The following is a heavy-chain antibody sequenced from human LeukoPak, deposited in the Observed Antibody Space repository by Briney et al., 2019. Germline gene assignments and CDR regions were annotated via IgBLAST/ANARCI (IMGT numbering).Heavy chain of an antibody. D-gene: IGHD3-3*01. J-gene: IGHJ4*02. CDR2: IYSGGTT. CDR3: ATGGRSGVALEQ. CDR1: GFIASSNY. V-gene: IGHV3-53*01. Sequence: GGSLRLTCVVSGFIASSNYMSWVRQAPGKGLEWISLIYSGGTTHYADSVMGRFTISRDNSKTTLFLQMNSLKAEDTAVYHCATGGRSGVALEQWGQGTLVTVSS.